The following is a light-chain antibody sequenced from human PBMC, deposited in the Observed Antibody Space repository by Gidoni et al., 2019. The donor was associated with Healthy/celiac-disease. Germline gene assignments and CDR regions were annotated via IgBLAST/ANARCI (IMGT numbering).Light chain of an antibody. J-gene: IGKJ4*01. V-gene: IGKV1-9*01. Sequence: DIQLTRSPSFLSASVGDRVTITCRASQGISSYLAWYQQKPGKAPKLLIYAASTLQSGVPSRFSGSGSGTEFTLTISSLQPEDFATYYCQQLNSYPVTFGGGTKVEIK. CDR2: AAS. CDR1: QGISSY. CDR3: QQLNSYPVT.